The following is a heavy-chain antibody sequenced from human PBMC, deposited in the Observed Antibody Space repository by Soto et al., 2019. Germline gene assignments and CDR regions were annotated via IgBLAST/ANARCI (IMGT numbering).Heavy chain of an antibody. CDR1: GFSVSGNF. CDR3: AIFDSCTFDF. J-gene: IGHJ3*01. D-gene: IGHD3-9*01. Sequence: EVQLVESGGGLVQPGESLRLSCAVSGFSVSGNFMSWVRQAPGKGLEWVSDHYSGGSTYYADSVKGRFTISRDIPKNTLYLQMNSLRPEDTAAYYCAIFDSCTFDFWGRGTMVTVSS. V-gene: IGHV3-66*01. CDR2: HYSGGST.